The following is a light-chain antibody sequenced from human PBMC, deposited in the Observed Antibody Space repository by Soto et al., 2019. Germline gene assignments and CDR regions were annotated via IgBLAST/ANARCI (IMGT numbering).Light chain of an antibody. V-gene: IGKV3-15*01. CDR2: GAS. CDR3: QQYNNWYT. Sequence: EIVMTQSPATLSVSPGERATLSCRASQSVSSNLAWYQQKPGQAPRLLIYGASTRATGIPARFSGSGSGTELTLTISSLQSEDCAVYYCQQYNNWYTFGQGTKLEIK. CDR1: QSVSSN. J-gene: IGKJ2*01.